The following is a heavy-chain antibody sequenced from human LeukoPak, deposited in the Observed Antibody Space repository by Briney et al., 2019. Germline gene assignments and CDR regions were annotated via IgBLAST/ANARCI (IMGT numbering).Heavy chain of an antibody. J-gene: IGHJ4*02. D-gene: IGHD4-17*01. CDR3: ARGIYGDSVAFDH. V-gene: IGHV3-74*03. CDR2: LDGDGSTT. Sequence: GPLRLSCAASGFTFSSYYMHWVRRAPGKGLVWVSRLDGDGSTTKYADSAKGRFTISRDNARNMLYLQMNSLGAEDTAVYYCARGIYGDSVAFDHWGQGTLVTVSS. CDR1: GFTFSSYY.